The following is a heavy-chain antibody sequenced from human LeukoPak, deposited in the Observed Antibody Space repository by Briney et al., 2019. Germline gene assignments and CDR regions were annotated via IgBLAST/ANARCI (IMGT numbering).Heavy chain of an antibody. CDR2: IYYSGST. D-gene: IGHD5/OR15-5a*01. CDR1: GGSISSYY. CDR3: ARDNRSSRVSWAYFDY. J-gene: IGHJ4*02. V-gene: IGHV4-59*01. Sequence: SETLSLTCTVSGGSISSYYWSWIRQLPGKGLEWIGYIYYSGSTNYNPSLKSRVTISVDTSKNQFSLKLSSVTAADTAVYYCARDNRSSRVSWAYFDYWGQGTLVTVSS.